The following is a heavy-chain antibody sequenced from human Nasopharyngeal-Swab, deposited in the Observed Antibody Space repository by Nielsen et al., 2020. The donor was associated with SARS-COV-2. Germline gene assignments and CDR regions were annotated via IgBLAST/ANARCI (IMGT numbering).Heavy chain of an antibody. J-gene: IGHJ6*02. CDR3: GRDGVLYYYGFDV. V-gene: IGHV3-74*01. Sequence: GGSLRLSCAASGFTFSSYWMHWVRHAPGKGLVWVSRINSDGSSTSYADSVKGRFTISRDNAKNTLYLQMNSLRAEDAAVYCCGRDGVLYYYGFDVWGQGTTVTVSS. CDR2: INSDGSST. D-gene: IGHD6-13*01. CDR1: GFTFSSYW.